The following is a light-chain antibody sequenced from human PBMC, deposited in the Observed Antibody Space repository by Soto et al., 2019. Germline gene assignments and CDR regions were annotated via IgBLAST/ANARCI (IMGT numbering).Light chain of an antibody. CDR1: QNIGNK. Sequence: IVMTQSPGTLSVSPGERATLSCRASQNIGNKVGWYQQKPGQAPRLLIYGASTRETGIQVRFSGSGSGTEFTLTITRLEAEDFAVYYSHKYWTSPRTSGQGTKVQI. J-gene: IGKJ1*01. CDR3: HKYWTSPRT. CDR2: GAS. V-gene: IGKV3-15*01.